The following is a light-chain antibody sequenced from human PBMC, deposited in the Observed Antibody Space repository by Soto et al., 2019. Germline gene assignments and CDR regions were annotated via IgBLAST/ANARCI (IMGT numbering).Light chain of an antibody. J-gene: IGLJ3*02. Sequence: QSALTQPPSVSGAPGQRVTISCTGSSSNIGAGYEIHWYQQLPGTAPKLLIYGNSNRPSGVPDRFSGSKSGTSASLAITGLQAEDEADYYCQSYDTSLSTSGVFGGGTKLTVL. CDR1: SSNIGAGYE. V-gene: IGLV1-40*01. CDR3: QSYDTSLSTSGV. CDR2: GNS.